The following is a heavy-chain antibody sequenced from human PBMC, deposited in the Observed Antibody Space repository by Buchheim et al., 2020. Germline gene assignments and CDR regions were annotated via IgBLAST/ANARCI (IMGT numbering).Heavy chain of an antibody. V-gene: IGHV4-4*02. Sequence: QVQLQESGPGLVKPSGTLSLTCAVSGDSLSSSNWWSWVRQPPGKGLEWFGEIYHSGSTNYNPSLKSRVTISVDTSKHQLSLKLSAVTAADTAVYYCARDNRLKTYWYFDLWGRGTL. CDR3: ARDNRLKTYWYFDL. D-gene: IGHD2-8*01. CDR2: IYHSGST. J-gene: IGHJ2*01. CDR1: GDSLSSSNW.